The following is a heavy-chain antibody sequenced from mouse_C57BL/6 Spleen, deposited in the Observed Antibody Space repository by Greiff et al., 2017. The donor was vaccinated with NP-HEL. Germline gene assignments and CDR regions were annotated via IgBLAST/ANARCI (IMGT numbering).Heavy chain of an antibody. Sequence: QVHVKQSGAELAKPGASVKLSCKASGYTFTSYWMHWVKQRPGQGLEWIGYINPSSGYTKYNQKFKDKATLTADKSSSTAYMQLSSLTYEDSAVYYCARDSSGYLPWFAYWGQGTLVTVSA. V-gene: IGHV1-7*01. CDR3: ARDSSGYLPWFAY. CDR2: INPSSGYT. J-gene: IGHJ3*01. CDR1: GYTFTSYW. D-gene: IGHD3-2*02.